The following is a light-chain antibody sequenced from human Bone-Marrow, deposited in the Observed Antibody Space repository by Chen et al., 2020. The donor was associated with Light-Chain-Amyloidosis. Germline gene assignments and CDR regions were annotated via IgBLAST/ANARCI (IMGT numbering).Light chain of an antibody. CDR1: SSDVGGYDY. CDR3: SSYTSSSAPVV. CDR2: DVR. Sequence: QSALTQPASVSASPGQSITIYCTGSSSDVGGYDYVSWYQQHPGKAPKLLIYDVRSRPSGVSNRFSGSKSGNTASLAISGLLTEDEAAYYCSSYTSSSAPVVFGGGTKLTVL. V-gene: IGLV2-14*03. J-gene: IGLJ2*01.